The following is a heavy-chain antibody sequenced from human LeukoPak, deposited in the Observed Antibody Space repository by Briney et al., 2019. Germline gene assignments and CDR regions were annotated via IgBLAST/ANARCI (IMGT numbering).Heavy chain of an antibody. CDR1: GYTLPELS. V-gene: IGHV1-24*01. CDR2: FDPEDGET. D-gene: IGHD2-8*01. J-gene: IGHJ2*01. Sequence: AVHVSCKVSGYTLPELSMHWVEQAPGNGLEWMGGFDPEDGETIYAQKFQGRVTMTEDTSTDTAYMELSSLRSEDTAVYYCATASSNIVLMVYRYFDLWGRGTLVTVSS. CDR3: ATASSNIVLMVYRYFDL.